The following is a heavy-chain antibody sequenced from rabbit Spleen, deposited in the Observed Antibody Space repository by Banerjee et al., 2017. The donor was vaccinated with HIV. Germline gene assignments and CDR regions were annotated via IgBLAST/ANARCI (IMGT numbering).Heavy chain of an antibody. Sequence: EQLEESGGGLVKPEGSLTLTCKASGVSLNDKDVMCWVRQAPGKGLEWIACIAGSSSGFTYSATWAKGRFTCSKTSSTTVTLQMTSLTVADTATYFCARDTGSSFSSYGMDLWGQGTLVTVS. CDR3: ARDTGSSFSSYGMDL. V-gene: IGHV1S45*01. CDR2: IAGSSSGFT. D-gene: IGHD8-1*01. J-gene: IGHJ6*01. CDR1: GVSLNDKDV.